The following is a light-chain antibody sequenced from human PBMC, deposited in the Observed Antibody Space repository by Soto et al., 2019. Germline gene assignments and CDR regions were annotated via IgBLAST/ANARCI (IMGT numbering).Light chain of an antibody. CDR1: QRGSGY. V-gene: IGKV3-11*01. Sequence: DIVLTQSPATLSLSPGDRATLSCRASQRGSGYLAWYQQKPGQAPRLLIYDASNRATGIPVRFSGSGSDTDYTLTISSLEPEDVAVYYCQQRSNLPWTFGQGNKVDVK. CDR2: DAS. CDR3: QQRSNLPWT. J-gene: IGKJ1*01.